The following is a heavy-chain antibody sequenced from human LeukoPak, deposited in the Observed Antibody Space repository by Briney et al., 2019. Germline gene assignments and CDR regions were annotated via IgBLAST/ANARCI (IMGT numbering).Heavy chain of an antibody. Sequence: GGSLRLSCAASGFTFSTYWMHWFRQAPGKGLVWVSRINNDGSSTGYADSVKGRFTISRDNVKNTVYLQMNSLTAEDTAVYYCARGQSSGWYPDWGQGTLVTVSS. V-gene: IGHV3-74*01. J-gene: IGHJ4*02. D-gene: IGHD6-19*01. CDR3: ARGQSSGWYPD. CDR2: INNDGSST. CDR1: GFTFSTYW.